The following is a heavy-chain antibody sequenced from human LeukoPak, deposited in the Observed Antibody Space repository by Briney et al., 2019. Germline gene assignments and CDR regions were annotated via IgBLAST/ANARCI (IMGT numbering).Heavy chain of an antibody. CDR3: ANYAAAAGTGFDP. CDR2: ISYDGSNK. J-gene: IGHJ5*02. D-gene: IGHD6-13*01. CDR1: GFTFSSYG. V-gene: IGHV3-30*18. Sequence: GRSLRLSCAASGFTFSSYGMHWVRQAPGKGLEWVAVISYDGSNKYYADSVKGRFTISRDNSKNTLYLQMNSLRSEDTAVYYCANYAAAAGTGFDPWGQGTLVTVSS.